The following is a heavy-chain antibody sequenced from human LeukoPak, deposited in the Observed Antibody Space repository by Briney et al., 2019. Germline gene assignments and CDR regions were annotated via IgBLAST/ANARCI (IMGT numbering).Heavy chain of an antibody. J-gene: IGHJ3*02. Sequence: ASVKVSCKASGFTFTTYFMHWVRQAPGQGLEWMGWINPNSGGTNYAQKFQGRVTMTRDTSISTAYMELSRLRSDDTAVYYCARVGGHCSSTSCYRHAFDIWGQGTMVTVSS. D-gene: IGHD2-2*02. CDR1: GFTFTTYF. CDR3: ARVGGHCSSTSCYRHAFDI. V-gene: IGHV1-2*02. CDR2: INPNSGGT.